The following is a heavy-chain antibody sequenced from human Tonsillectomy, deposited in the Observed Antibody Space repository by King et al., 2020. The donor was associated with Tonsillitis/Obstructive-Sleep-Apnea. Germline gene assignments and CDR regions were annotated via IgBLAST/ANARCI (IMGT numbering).Heavy chain of an antibody. CDR3: ARLFTATTPNWFDP. CDR2: IYYSGST. Sequence: PLQESGPGLVKPSETLSLTCTVSGGSIRSYYWSWLRQPPGKGLEWIGDIYYSGSTNSNPSLKSRVTMSLDTSKNQFCLELSSVTAADTAVYYCARLFTATTPNWFDPWGQGTLVTVSS. V-gene: IGHV4-59*01. D-gene: IGHD1-7*01. J-gene: IGHJ5*02. CDR1: GGSIRSYY.